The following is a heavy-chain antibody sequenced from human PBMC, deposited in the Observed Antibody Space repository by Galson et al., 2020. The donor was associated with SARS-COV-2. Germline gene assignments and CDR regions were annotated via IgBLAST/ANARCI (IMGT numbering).Heavy chain of an antibody. V-gene: IGHV3-7*01. J-gene: IGHJ4*02. CDR2: IKQDGSEK. CDR1: RFTFSSYW. CDR3: ARNRDSSGYYYEIDY. Sequence: GESLKISCAASRFTFSSYWMSWVRQAPGKGLEWVANIKQDGSEKYYVDSVKGRFTISRDNAKNSLYLQMNSLRAEDTAVYYCARNRDSSGYYYEIDYWGQGTLVTVSS. D-gene: IGHD3-22*01.